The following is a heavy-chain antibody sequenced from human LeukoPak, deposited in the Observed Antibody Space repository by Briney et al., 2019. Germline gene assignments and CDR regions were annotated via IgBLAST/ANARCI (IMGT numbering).Heavy chain of an antibody. J-gene: IGHJ5*02. CDR2: NYYSGST. V-gene: IGHV4-59*08. CDR3: ARRGYYYTTESWFDP. Sequence: SETLSLTCTVSGGSISSYYWSWIRQPPGKGLEWIGYNYYSGSTNYNPSLKSRVTISVDTSKNQFSLKLSSVTAADTAVYYCARRGYYYTTESWFDPWGQGTLVTVSS. D-gene: IGHD3-10*01. CDR1: GGSISSYY.